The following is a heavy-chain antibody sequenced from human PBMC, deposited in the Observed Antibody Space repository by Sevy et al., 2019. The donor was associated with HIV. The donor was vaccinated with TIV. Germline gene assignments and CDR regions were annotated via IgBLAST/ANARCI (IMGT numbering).Heavy chain of an antibody. CDR2: ITVDSGDT. D-gene: IGHD2-2*01. V-gene: IGHV1-18*01. Sequence: ASVKVSCRAYGYTSFDYDINWVRQAPGQGLEWVGRITVDSGDTNYARNLQDRLTLTAQISANIVHMNLRGLTSADTAIYYGVGGRAASRGKYHFDYWARGTRVTVSS. J-gene: IGHJ4*02. CDR1: GYTSFDYD. CDR3: VGGRAASRGKYHFDY.